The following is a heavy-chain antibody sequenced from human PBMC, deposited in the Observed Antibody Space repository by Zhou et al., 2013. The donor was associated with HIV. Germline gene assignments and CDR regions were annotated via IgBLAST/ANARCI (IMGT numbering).Heavy chain of an antibody. Sequence: QVQLVQSGSDVKKPGASVRVSCKASGYIFSGFFVQWVRQAPGQGLEWMGWINPDTGITHYSQKFQGRVTMTRDTSINTVYMELSSLISNDTAVYYCARDLSGYAHNFAGFWGQGTLVTVSS. V-gene: IGHV1-2*02. CDR1: GYIFSGFF. J-gene: IGHJ1*01. D-gene: IGHD5-18*01. CDR2: INPDTGIT. CDR3: ARDLSGYAHNFAGF.